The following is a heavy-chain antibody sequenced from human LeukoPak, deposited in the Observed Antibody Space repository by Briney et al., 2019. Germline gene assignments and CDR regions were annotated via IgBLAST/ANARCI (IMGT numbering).Heavy chain of an antibody. Sequence: PSETLSLTCTVSGYSIASDSYWGWIRQPPGKGLEWIASIHHSGSTHYNPSLKSRVIISLDTSKNQFSLKLTSVTAADTAVYYCAKGEMATMIFNYWGQGTLVTVSS. J-gene: IGHJ4*02. CDR2: IHHSGST. D-gene: IGHD5-24*01. CDR3: AKGEMATMIFNY. V-gene: IGHV4-38-2*02. CDR1: GYSIASDSY.